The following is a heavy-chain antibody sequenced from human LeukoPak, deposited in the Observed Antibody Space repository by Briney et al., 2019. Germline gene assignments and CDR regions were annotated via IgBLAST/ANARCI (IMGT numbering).Heavy chain of an antibody. J-gene: IGHJ4*02. CDR3: ARDIDIRLAVTGTFDY. V-gene: IGHV3-30*02. CDR2: IRYDGSNK. D-gene: IGHD6-19*01. CDR1: GFTFRSYG. Sequence: GGSLRLSCAASGFTFRSYGMHWVRQAPGKGLEWVAFIRYDGSNKYYADSVKGRFTISRDNSKNTLYLQMYSLRAEDTAVYYCARDIDIRLAVTGTFDYWGQGTLVTVSS.